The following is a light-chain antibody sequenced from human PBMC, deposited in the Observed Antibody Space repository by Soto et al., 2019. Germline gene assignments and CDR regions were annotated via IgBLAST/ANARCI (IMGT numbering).Light chain of an antibody. Sequence: EIILTQSPASLSVSPGERATLSCRASQSVNNNLAWYQQKPGQAPRLLIYGASTRATRIPGRFRGSGSGTEFTLTITSLQSEDFAVYFCQQYNNLPPDTFGQGTKLEIK. J-gene: IGKJ2*01. CDR2: GAS. CDR1: QSVNNN. CDR3: QQYNNLPPDT. V-gene: IGKV3-15*01.